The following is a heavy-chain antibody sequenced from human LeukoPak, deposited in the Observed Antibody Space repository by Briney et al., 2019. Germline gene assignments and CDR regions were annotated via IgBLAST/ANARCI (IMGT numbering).Heavy chain of an antibody. Sequence: ASVKVSCKASGYTFTGYYMHWVRQAPGQGLEWMGWINPNSGGTNYAQKFQGRVTMTRDTSISTAYMELSRLRSDDTAVYSCARAHDYGDYRVAVWFDPWGQGTLVTVSS. CDR3: ARAHDYGDYRVAVWFDP. D-gene: IGHD4-17*01. J-gene: IGHJ5*02. V-gene: IGHV1-2*02. CDR2: INPNSGGT. CDR1: GYTFTGYY.